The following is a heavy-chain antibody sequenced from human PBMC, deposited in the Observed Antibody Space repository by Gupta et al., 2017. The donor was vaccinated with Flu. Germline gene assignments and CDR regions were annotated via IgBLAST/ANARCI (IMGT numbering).Heavy chain of an antibody. CDR3: ASPNIAVAGTDAFDI. CDR1: GFTFSDYY. D-gene: IGHD6-19*01. J-gene: IGHJ3*02. V-gene: IGHV3-11*01. Sequence: QVQLVESGGGLVKPGGSLRLSCAASGFTFSDYYMSWIRQAPGKGLEWFSYISSSGSTIYYADSVKGRFTIPRDNAKNSLYLQMNSLRAEDTAVYYCASPNIAVAGTDAFDIWGQGTMVTVSS. CDR2: ISSSGSTI.